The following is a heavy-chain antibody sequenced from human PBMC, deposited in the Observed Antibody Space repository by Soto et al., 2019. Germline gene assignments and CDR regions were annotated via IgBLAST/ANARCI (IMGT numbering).Heavy chain of an antibody. V-gene: IGHV4-59*08. D-gene: IGHD3-16*01. CDR2: ISDSGAA. J-gene: IGHJ4*02. CDR3: ARSAYLSYGGNNFDY. CDR1: GDSMDDYY. Sequence: SETLSLTCTVSGDSMDDYYWAWIRQPPGKGLEWIGYISDSGAAFYTPHLQSRASISLDTSRNQFSLTMTSLAATDTALYFCARSAYLSYGGNNFDYWGRGTLVTVSS.